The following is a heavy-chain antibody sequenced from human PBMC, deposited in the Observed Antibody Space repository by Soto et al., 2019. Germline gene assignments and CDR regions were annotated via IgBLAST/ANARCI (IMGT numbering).Heavy chain of an antibody. Sequence: SETLSLTCTVSGGSITSGGCYWSWILQPPGKGLEWIGYIYYSGSTNYNPSLKSRVTISVDTSKNQFSLKLSSVTAADTAVYYCARHPSRRYYDSSGYYYPLVYGMGVWGQGTTVTVPS. J-gene: IGHJ6*02. CDR1: GGSITSGGCY. CDR3: ARHPSRRYYDSSGYYYPLVYGMGV. D-gene: IGHD3-22*01. V-gene: IGHV4-61*08. CDR2: IYYSGST.